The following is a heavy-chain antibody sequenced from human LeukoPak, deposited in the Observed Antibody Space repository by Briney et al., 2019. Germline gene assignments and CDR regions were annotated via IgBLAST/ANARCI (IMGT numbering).Heavy chain of an antibody. J-gene: IGHJ5*02. CDR1: GGSISSGGYY. CDR3: ARATTVTNAWFDP. Sequence: SETLSLTCTVSGGSISSGGYYWSWIRQHPGKGLEWIGYIYYSGSTCYNPSLKSRVTISVDTSKNQFSLKLSSVTAADTAVYYCARATTVTNAWFDPWGQGTLVTVSS. D-gene: IGHD4-17*01. CDR2: IYYSGST. V-gene: IGHV4-31*03.